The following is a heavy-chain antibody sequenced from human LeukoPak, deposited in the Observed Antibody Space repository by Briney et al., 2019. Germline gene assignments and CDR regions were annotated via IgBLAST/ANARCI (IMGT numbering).Heavy chain of an antibody. CDR3: ARDTGITGTTGAFDI. D-gene: IGHD1-20*01. V-gene: IGHV4-59*01. J-gene: IGHJ3*02. Sequence: SETLSLTCTVSGGSISSYYWSWIWQPPGKGLEWIGYIYYSGSTNYNPSLKSRVTISVDTSKNQFSLKLSSVTAADTAVYYCARDTGITGTTGAFDIWGQGTMVTVSS. CDR1: GGSISSYY. CDR2: IYYSGST.